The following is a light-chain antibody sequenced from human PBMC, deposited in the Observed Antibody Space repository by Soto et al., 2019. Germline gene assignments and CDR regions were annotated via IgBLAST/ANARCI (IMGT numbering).Light chain of an antibody. CDR2: GAS. CDR3: QQYNNWPPWT. V-gene: IGKV3D-15*01. CDR1: QSVRSN. Sequence: EIVLTQSPGTLSLSSGERATLSCRASQSVRSNYLAWYQQKPGQAPRLLIYGASSRATGIPARFSGSGSGTEFTLTISSLQSEDFAVYYCQQYNNWPPWTFGQGTKVEIK. J-gene: IGKJ1*01.